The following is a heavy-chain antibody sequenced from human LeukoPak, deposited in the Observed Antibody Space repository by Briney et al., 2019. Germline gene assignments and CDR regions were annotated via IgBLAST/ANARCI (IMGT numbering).Heavy chain of an antibody. D-gene: IGHD6-19*01. CDR3: AKGGHSSGWFNWFDP. Sequence: SETLSLTCTVSGGSLNSYYWNWIRQSPGKGLEWIGYVFYTGSTNYNPSLKSRVTISADTFKNLFSLKLKSVTAADTAIYYCAKGGHSSGWFNWFDPWGQGALVIVSS. V-gene: IGHV4-59*01. CDR1: GGSLNSYY. J-gene: IGHJ5*02. CDR2: VFYTGST.